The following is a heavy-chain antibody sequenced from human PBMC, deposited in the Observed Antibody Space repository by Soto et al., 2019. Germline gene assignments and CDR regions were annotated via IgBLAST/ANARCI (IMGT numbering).Heavy chain of an antibody. CDR3: ARGQMTRVRRVIIKVFDY. J-gene: IGHJ4*02. Sequence: ASVKVSCKASGGTFSSYAISWVRQAPGQGLEWMGGIIPIFGTANYAQKFQGRVTITADESTSTAYMELSSLRSEDTAVYYCARGQMTRVRRVIIKVFDYWGQGTRVTVSS. CDR1: GGTFSSYA. D-gene: IGHD3-10*01. V-gene: IGHV1-69*13. CDR2: IIPIFGTA.